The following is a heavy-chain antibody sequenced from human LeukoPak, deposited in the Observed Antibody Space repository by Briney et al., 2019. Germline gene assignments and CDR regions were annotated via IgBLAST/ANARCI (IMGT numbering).Heavy chain of an antibody. CDR1: GFTFSSYG. V-gene: IGHV3-23*01. CDR2: ISGSGGST. Sequence: GGTLRLSCAASGFTFSSYGMSWVRQAPGKGLEWVSAISGSGGSTYYADSVKGRFTISRDNSKNTLYLQMNSLRAEDTAVYYCAKDKYGSGSYYSVRYYFDYWGQGTLVTVSS. J-gene: IGHJ4*02. D-gene: IGHD3-10*01. CDR3: AKDKYGSGSYYSVRYYFDY.